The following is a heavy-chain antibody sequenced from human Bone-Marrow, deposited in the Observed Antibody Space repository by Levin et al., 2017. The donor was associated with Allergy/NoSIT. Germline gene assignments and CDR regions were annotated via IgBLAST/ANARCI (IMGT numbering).Heavy chain of an antibody. V-gene: IGHV3-9*01. CDR2: LSWNSGSI. Sequence: GWSLRLSCAASGFTFDDYAMHWVRQAPGKGLEWVSGLSWNSGSIDYADSVRGRFTISRDNAQNSLYLQMNSLRAEDTALYYCARSLRDAFDFWGQGTMVTVSS. J-gene: IGHJ3*01. CDR3: ARSLRDAFDF. CDR1: GFTFDDYA.